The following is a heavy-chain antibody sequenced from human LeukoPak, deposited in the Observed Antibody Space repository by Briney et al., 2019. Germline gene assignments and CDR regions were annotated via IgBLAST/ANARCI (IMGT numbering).Heavy chain of an antibody. V-gene: IGHV3-30-3*01. CDR3: ARDPKGGFSYGWGAFDI. Sequence: GGSLRLSCAVSGFTFSSSAMHWVRQAPGKELEWVAVISYDGSNKYYTDSVKGRFIISRDNSKNTLYVQINSLRPEDTAVYYCARDPKGGFSYGWGAFDIWGQGTVVTVSS. CDR1: GFTFSSSA. CDR2: ISYDGSNK. J-gene: IGHJ3*02. D-gene: IGHD5-18*01.